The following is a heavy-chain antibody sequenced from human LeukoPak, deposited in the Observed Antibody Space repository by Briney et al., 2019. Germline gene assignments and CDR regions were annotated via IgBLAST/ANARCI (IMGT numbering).Heavy chain of an antibody. D-gene: IGHD5-12*01. CDR1: GFTLSSYW. J-gene: IGHJ4*02. Sequence: GGSLRLSCAASGFTLSSYWMSGVRQAPGKGLEWVANIKQDGSEKYYVDSVQGRFTISRDNAKNSLYLQMNSLRAEDTAVYYCARNSGYDPGYFDYWGQGTLVTVSS. CDR3: ARNSGYDPGYFDY. V-gene: IGHV3-7*01. CDR2: IKQDGSEK.